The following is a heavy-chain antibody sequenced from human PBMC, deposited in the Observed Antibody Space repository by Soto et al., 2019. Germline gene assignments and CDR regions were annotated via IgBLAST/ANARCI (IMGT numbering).Heavy chain of an antibody. CDR3: ARDRYSSSWYLYYYYYGMDV. J-gene: IGHJ6*02. D-gene: IGHD6-13*01. CDR2: IIPIFGTA. V-gene: IGHV1-69*13. Sequence: SVKVSCKASGGTFSSYAISWVRQAPGQGLEWMGGIIPIFGTANYAQKFQGRVAITADESTSTAYMELSSLRSEDTAVYYCARDRYSSSWYLYYYYYGMDVWGQGTTVTVSS. CDR1: GGTFSSYA.